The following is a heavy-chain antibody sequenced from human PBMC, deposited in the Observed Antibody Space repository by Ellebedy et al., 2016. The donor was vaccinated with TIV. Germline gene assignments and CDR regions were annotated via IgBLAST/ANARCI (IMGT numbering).Heavy chain of an antibody. J-gene: IGHJ6*02. Sequence: AASVKVSCKASGFTFSSYGISWARQAPGQGPEWMGWISTYNGKTEYGQKFQGRVTMTTDTSTNTVYMEVRSLRSDDTAVYYCARETRITKVGVLIDYYYNGMDVWGQGTTVTVSS. CDR2: ISTYNGKT. V-gene: IGHV1-18*04. CDR3: ARETRITKVGVLIDYYYNGMDV. D-gene: IGHD3-3*01. CDR1: GFTFSSYG.